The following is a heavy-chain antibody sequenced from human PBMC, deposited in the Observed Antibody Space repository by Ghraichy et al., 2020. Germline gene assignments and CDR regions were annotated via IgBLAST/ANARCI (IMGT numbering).Heavy chain of an antibody. CDR2: ISASGGGT. CDR3: AKGRGGSYSGIGQ. V-gene: IGHV3-23*01. CDR1: GFTFSSYA. Sequence: ETLSLTCAASGFTFSSYAMSWVRQAPGKGLEWVSAISASGGGTYYADSVKGRFTISRDNSKNTLYLQMNSLRADDTAVYYCAKGRGGSYSGIGQWGQGTLVTVSS. D-gene: IGHD1-26*01. J-gene: IGHJ4*02.